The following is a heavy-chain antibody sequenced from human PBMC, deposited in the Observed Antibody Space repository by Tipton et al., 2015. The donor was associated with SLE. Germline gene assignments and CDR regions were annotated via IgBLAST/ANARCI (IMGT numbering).Heavy chain of an antibody. J-gene: IGHJ4*02. CDR2: IYYSGST. V-gene: IGHV4-59*01. CDR1: GGSFSGYY. Sequence: TLSLTCAVYGGSFSGYYWSWIRQPPGKGLEWIGYIYYSGSTNYNPSLKSRVTISVDTSKNQFSLKLSSVTAADTAVYYCAGAPGAATPDYWGQGTLVTVSS. CDR3: AGAPGAATPDY. D-gene: IGHD2-15*01.